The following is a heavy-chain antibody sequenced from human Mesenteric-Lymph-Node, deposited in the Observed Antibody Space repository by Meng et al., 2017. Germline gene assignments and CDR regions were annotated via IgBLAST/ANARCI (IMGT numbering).Heavy chain of an antibody. J-gene: IGHJ3*02. Sequence: GGSLRLSCAASGFTFDDYGMSWVRQAPGKGLEWVSGINWNGGSTGYADSVKGRFTISRDNAKNSLYLHMNSLRAEDTAVYYCAKDSTGWLPENDAFDIWGQGTMVTVSS. V-gene: IGHV3-20*04. CDR1: GFTFDDYG. CDR2: INWNGGST. CDR3: AKDSTGWLPENDAFDI. D-gene: IGHD3-9*01.